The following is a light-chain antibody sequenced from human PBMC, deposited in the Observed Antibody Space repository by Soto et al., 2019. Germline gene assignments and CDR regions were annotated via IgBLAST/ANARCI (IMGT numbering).Light chain of an antibody. CDR1: NIGSKS. V-gene: IGLV3-21*04. CDR3: QVWDSSSDHVV. CDR2: YDS. J-gene: IGLJ2*01. Sequence: SYELTQPPSVSVAPGKTARITCGGNNIGSKSVHWYQQKPGHAPVLVIYYDSDRPSGIPERFSCSNSGNTATLTISRVEAGDEADYCCQVWDSSSDHVVFGGGTKLTVL.